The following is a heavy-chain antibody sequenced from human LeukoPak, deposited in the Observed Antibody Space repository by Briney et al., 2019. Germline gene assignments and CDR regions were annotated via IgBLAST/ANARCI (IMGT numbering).Heavy chain of an antibody. Sequence: SETLSLTCAVSGLSFTGYYWSWIRQPPGKGPEWIGEISHSGRTSYNPSLKSRVTISLDTSKNQFSLKLSFVTAADAAVYYCTKTSPGVPLDIWGQGALVTVSS. V-gene: IGHV4-34*01. CDR2: ISHSGRT. J-gene: IGHJ4*02. D-gene: IGHD7-27*01. CDR3: TKTSPGVPLDI. CDR1: GLSFTGYY.